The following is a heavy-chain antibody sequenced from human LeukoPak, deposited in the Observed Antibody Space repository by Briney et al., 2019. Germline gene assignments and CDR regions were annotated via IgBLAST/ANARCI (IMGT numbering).Heavy chain of an antibody. D-gene: IGHD4-11*01. V-gene: IGHV1-69*05. J-gene: IGHJ6*03. CDR3: ARGAKVLTDYSNYLRGYYYYYMDV. CDR1: GGTFSSYA. Sequence: SVKVSCKASGGTFSSYAISWVRQAPGQGLEWMGGIIPIFGTANYAQKFQGRVTITTDESTSTAYMELSSLRSEDTAVYYCARGAKVLTDYSNYLRGYYYYYMDVWGKGTTVTVS. CDR2: IIPIFGTA.